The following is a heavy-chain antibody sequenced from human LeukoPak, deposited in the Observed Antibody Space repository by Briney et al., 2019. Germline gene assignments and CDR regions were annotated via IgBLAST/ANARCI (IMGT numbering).Heavy chain of an antibody. CDR2: ISSSSSYI. Sequence: GGSLRLSCAASGFTFTSYGMTWVRQAPGKGLEWVSSISSSSSYIYYSDSVKGRFTISRDNAKNSLYLQMNSLKADDTAVYYCTRGDGTSWRFDSWGQGTLVTVSS. CDR1: GFTFTSYG. V-gene: IGHV3-21*01. J-gene: IGHJ4*02. D-gene: IGHD2-15*01. CDR3: TRGDGTSWRFDS.